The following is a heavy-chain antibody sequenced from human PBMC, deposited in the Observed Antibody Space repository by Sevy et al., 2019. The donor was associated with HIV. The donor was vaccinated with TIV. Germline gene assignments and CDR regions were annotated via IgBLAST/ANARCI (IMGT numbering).Heavy chain of an antibody. V-gene: IGHV3-7*01. CDR2: IKQDGSQK. CDR1: GFTFSDYY. CDR3: ARELWPGDY. D-gene: IGHD2-21*01. Sequence: GGSLRLSCAASGFTFSDYYMGWVRQAPGKGLEWVANIKQDGSQKNYLDSVKGRLTISRENAKNSLYLQMNGLRVDGTAVYYCARELWPGDYWGQGTLVTVSS. J-gene: IGHJ4*02.